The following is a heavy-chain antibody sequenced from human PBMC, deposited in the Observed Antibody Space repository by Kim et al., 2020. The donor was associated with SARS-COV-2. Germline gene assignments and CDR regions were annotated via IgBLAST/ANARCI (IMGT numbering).Heavy chain of an antibody. J-gene: IGHJ4*02. CDR3: TRGLGGGGDYFDF. V-gene: IGHV3-21*06. D-gene: IGHD1-26*01. CDR1: GFTFSPYN. CDR2: IGSSSDFI. Sequence: GGSLRLSCSASGFTFSPYNLNWVRQAPGKGLEWFTSIGSSSDFIYYADSVKGRFTISRDNGKNSLFLQMNSLRAEDTATYYCTRGLGGGGDYFDFWGQGTVVTVSS.